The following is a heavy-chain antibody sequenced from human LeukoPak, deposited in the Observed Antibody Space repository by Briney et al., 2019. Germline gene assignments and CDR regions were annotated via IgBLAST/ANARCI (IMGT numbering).Heavy chain of an antibody. V-gene: IGHV3-30*18. CDR1: GFTFSSDG. CDR3: AKDRSYGDYGEPDYYFGMDV. D-gene: IGHD4-17*01. J-gene: IGHJ6*02. CDR2: TSYDGSNK. Sequence: GGSLRLSCAASGFTFSSDGMHWVRQAPGKGLEWVAVTSYDGSNKFYADSVKGRFTISRDNSKNTLYLQMNSLRPEDTAVYYCAKDRSYGDYGEPDYYFGMDVWGQGTTVTVSS.